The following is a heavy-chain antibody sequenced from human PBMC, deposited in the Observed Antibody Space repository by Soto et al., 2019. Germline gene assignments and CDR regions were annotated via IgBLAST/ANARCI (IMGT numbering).Heavy chain of an antibody. D-gene: IGHD6-13*01. CDR2: IASDGSTT. CDR3: ARVWQQLGN. V-gene: IGHV3-74*01. J-gene: IGHJ4*02. Sequence: GGSLRLSCGASGFTFTSYWMEWVRQAPGKGLVWVSRIASDGSTTAYADSVKGRFTISRDNAKNTLYLQRDSLRAEDTAVYYCARVWQQLGNWGQGTLVTVSS. CDR1: GFTFTSYW.